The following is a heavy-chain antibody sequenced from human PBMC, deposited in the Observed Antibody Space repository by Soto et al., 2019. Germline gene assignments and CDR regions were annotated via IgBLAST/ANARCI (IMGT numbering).Heavy chain of an antibody. CDR3: ARGYCSSIACSHYFYP. CDR2: INPTTGDT. J-gene: IGHJ4*02. V-gene: IGHV1-2*02. Sequence: ASVKVSCKTSGYTFTGNYLHWVRQAPGQGLEWMAWINPTTGDTKSTQKFQGRVTMTWDTAISTAYMDLSRLTSDDTAIYFCARGYCSSIACSHYFYPWGPGNLFPVS. D-gene: IGHD2-2*01. CDR1: GYTFTGNY.